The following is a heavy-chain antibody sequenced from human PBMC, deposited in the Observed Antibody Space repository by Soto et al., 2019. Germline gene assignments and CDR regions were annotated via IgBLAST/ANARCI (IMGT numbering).Heavy chain of an antibody. CDR2: ISGYNGNT. CDR3: ARDVFSGGAPACPDMDV. Sequence: QVVLEQSGGEVKKPGASVKVSCKASGYTFSGYSITWVRQAPGQGLEWMGRISGYNGNTNYARTLRGRLTLTTDTSTGTAYMQFRSLTSDETAVYYCARDVFSGGAPACPDMDVWGQGTTVTVSS. J-gene: IGHJ6*02. V-gene: IGHV1-18*04. D-gene: IGHD6-19*01. CDR1: GYTFSGYS.